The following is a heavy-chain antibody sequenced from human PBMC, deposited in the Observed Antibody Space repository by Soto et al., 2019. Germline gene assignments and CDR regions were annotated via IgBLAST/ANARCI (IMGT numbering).Heavy chain of an antibody. Sequence: QVQLQESGPGLVKPSQTLSLTCTVSGGSISSGDYYWSWIRQPPGKGLEWIGSIYYSGSTYYNPSPKSRVTRSVDTSKNQCSLKLNSVTAADTAVYYCASRHSRPYFDYWGQGTLVTVSS. V-gene: IGHV4-30-4*01. CDR3: ASRHSRPYFDY. J-gene: IGHJ4*02. D-gene: IGHD2-21*01. CDR1: GGSISSGDYY. CDR2: IYYSGST.